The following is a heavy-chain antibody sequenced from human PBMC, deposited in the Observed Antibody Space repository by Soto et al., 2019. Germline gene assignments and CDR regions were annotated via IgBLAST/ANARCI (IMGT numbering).Heavy chain of an antibody. D-gene: IGHD3-9*01. CDR1: GGSISSYY. J-gene: IGHJ3*02. V-gene: IGHV4-59*08. CDR2: IYYSGST. CDR3: ARHTRIYYDILTGTAVNWAFDI. Sequence: QVQLQESGPGLVKPSETLSLTCTVSGGSISSYYWSWIRQPPGKGLEWIGYIYYSGSTNYNPSLKSRVTISVDTSKNQFSLKLSSVTAADTAVYYCARHTRIYYDILTGTAVNWAFDIWGQGTMVTVSS.